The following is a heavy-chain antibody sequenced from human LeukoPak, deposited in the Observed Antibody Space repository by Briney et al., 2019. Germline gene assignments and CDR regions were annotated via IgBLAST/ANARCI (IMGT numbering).Heavy chain of an antibody. CDR1: GGSISSGSYY. CDR2: IYTSGST. Sequence: SQTLPLTCTVSGGSISSGSYYWSWIRQPAGKGLEWIGRIYTSGSTNYNPSLKSRVTISVDTSKSQFSLKLGSVTAADTAVYYCASSPRDYYDSSGYYNPLYYWGQGTLVTVSS. V-gene: IGHV4-61*02. D-gene: IGHD3-22*01. J-gene: IGHJ4*02. CDR3: ASSPRDYYDSSGYYNPLYY.